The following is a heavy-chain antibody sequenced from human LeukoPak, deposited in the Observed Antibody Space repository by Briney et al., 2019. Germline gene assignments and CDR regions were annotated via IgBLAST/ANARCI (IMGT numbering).Heavy chain of an antibody. CDR1: GFPFSNYW. CDR3: ARAEGDYYYYFYMDV. V-gene: IGHV3-7*01. J-gene: IGHJ6*03. CDR2: IKQDGGEK. Sequence: GGSLRLSCAASGFPFSNYWMSWVRQAPGKGLEWVANIKQDGGEKYYVDSVKGRFTTSRDNGKNSLYLQMGSLRAEDTAVYYCARAEGDYYYYFYMDVWGKGTTVTVSS.